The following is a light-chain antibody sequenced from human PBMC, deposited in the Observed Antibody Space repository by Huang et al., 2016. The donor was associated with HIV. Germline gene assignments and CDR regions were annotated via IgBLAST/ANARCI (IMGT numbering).Light chain of an antibody. CDR2: LVS. CDR3: MQTLQTPWT. CDR1: QSLLRSNEYNS. Sequence: DIVMTQSPLSLPVTPGEPASISCRSSQSLLRSNEYNSLDWYLQKPGQSPQLLIYLVSNRASGVPDRISGSGSGTDFTLKISRVEAEDVGVYYCMQTLQTPWTFGQGTKVEIK. J-gene: IGKJ1*01. V-gene: IGKV2-28*01.